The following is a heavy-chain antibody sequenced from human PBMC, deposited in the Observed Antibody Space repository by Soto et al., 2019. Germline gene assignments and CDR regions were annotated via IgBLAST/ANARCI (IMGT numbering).Heavy chain of an antibody. CDR3: ARDWRYSSGLDY. Sequence: QVQLVQSGAEVMRPGASVKVSCKASGFTFTTFFMHWLRQAPGQGLEWMGVTSPGGDATAYAEKFKGRVTVTKDTSTTTLYMELSSLRSEDTAVYYCARDWRYSSGLDYWGQGTLVTVSS. J-gene: IGHJ4*02. CDR2: TSPGGDAT. CDR1: GFTFTTFF. D-gene: IGHD6-19*01. V-gene: IGHV1-46*01.